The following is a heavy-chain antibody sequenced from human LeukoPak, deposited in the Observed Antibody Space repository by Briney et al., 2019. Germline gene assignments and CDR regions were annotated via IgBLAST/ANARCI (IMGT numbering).Heavy chain of an antibody. J-gene: IGHJ4*02. Sequence: SETLSLTCTVSGGSISSSSFYWGWIRQPPGKGLEWIAIISYSGSTYYNPSLKSRVTISVDTSKNQFSLKLSSVTAADTAVYYCAKGVGEFGFRFDSWGQGTLVTVSS. CDR1: GGSISSSSFY. D-gene: IGHD3-16*01. V-gene: IGHV4-39*07. CDR3: AKGVGEFGFRFDS. CDR2: ISYSGST.